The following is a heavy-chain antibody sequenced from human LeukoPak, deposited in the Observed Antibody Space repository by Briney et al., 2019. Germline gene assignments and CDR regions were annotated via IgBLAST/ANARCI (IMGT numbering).Heavy chain of an antibody. Sequence: GESLKISCKGSGFTFSSYAMHWVRQAPGKGLEYVSAISSNGGSTYYANSVKGRFTISRDNSKNTLYLQMGSLRAEDMAVYYCARDHYPYCGGDCSPAFDYWGQGTLVTVSS. CDR1: GFTFSSYA. J-gene: IGHJ4*02. CDR2: ISSNGGST. CDR3: ARDHYPYCGGDCSPAFDY. V-gene: IGHV3-64*01. D-gene: IGHD2-21*02.